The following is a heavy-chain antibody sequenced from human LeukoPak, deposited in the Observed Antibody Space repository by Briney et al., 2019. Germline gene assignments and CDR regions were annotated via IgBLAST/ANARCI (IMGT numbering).Heavy chain of an antibody. CDR3: AREGLPDSSGYYFTY. Sequence: GGSLRLSCAASGFTFSSYAMHWVRQAPGQRLEWMGWINAGNGNTKYSQKFQGRVTITRDTSASTAYMELSSLRSEDTAVCYCAREGLPDSSGYYFTYWGQGTLVTVSS. J-gene: IGHJ4*02. CDR1: GFTFSSYA. CDR2: INAGNGNT. D-gene: IGHD3-22*01. V-gene: IGHV1-3*01.